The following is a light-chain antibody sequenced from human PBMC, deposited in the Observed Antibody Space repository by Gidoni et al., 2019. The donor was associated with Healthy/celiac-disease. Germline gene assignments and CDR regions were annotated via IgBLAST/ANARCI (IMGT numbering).Light chain of an antibody. V-gene: IGKV3-11*01. J-gene: IGKJ5*01. CDR2: DAS. Sequence: EIVLTQSPATLSLSPGERATLSCRASQSVSSYLAWYQQKTGQAPRLLIYDASTRATGIPARFSGSGSGTDFTLTISSLEPEDFAVYYCQQRSNWPSITFGQGTRLEIK. CDR1: QSVSSY. CDR3: QQRSNWPSIT.